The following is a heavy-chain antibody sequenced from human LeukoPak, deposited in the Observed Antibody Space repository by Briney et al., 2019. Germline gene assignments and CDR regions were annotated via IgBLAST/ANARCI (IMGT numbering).Heavy chain of an antibody. CDR1: GGSISSGGYY. J-gene: IGHJ3*02. D-gene: IGHD2-2*01. V-gene: IGHV4-31*03. Sequence: PSETLSLTCTVSGGSISSGGYYWSWIRQHPGKGLEWIGYIYYSGSTYYNPSLKSRVTISVDTSKNQFSLKLSSVTAADTAVYYCARGRCSSTSCYRIDDAFDIWGQGTMVTVSS. CDR3: ARGRCSSTSCYRIDDAFDI. CDR2: IYYSGST.